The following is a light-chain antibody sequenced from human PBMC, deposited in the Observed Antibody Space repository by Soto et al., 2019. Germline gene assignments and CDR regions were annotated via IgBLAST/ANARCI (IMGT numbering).Light chain of an antibody. CDR2: IERSGSY. CDR1: SGHSTYI. Sequence: QAVVTQSSSASGSLGSSVKLTCTLTSGHSTYIITWHQQQPGMAPRYLMKIERSGSYNKGNGVPDRFSGSSSGADRYLTISNLQSEDAADYYCETWDSNIPVVFGGGTKVTVL. V-gene: IGLV4-60*03. CDR3: ETWDSNIPVV. J-gene: IGLJ2*01.